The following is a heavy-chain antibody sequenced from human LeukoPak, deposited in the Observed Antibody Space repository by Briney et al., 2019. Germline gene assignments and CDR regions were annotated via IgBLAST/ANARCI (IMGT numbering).Heavy chain of an antibody. V-gene: IGHV4-4*02. Sequence: SETLSLTCTVSGGSISSSNWWSWVRQPPGKGLEWIGEIYHSGSTNYNPSLKSRVTISVDKSKNQFSLKLSSVTAADTAVYYCARAEGDPGAFDIWGQGTMVTVSS. CDR3: ARAEGDPGAFDI. D-gene: IGHD3-10*01. CDR2: IYHSGST. J-gene: IGHJ3*02. CDR1: GGSISSSNW.